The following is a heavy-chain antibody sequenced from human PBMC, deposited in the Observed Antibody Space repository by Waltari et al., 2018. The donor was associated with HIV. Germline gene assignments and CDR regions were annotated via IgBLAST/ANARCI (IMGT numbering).Heavy chain of an antibody. CDR1: GYTFTGYY. Sequence: QVQLEQSGAEVKKPGASVKVSCKASGYTFTGYYIHWVRQVPGQRLGWVGRINPNSVGTNHAQSFQGRVTMTRETTITTAYMQLNSLRSDDTAVYYCARGQDVVVIPGVKPFDSWGQGTLVTVSS. CDR3: ARGQDVVVIPGVKPFDS. D-gene: IGHD2-2*01. CDR2: INPNSVGT. J-gene: IGHJ4*02. V-gene: IGHV1-2*02.